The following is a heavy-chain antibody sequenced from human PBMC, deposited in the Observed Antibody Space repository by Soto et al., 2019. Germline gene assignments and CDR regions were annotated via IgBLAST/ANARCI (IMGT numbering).Heavy chain of an antibody. J-gene: IGHJ4*02. CDR1: GFSFSNDW. CDR2: IKTKDDGGTT. CDR3: TAHLGAFFPLDY. Sequence: EVQLVESGGDFVKPGGSLRVSCAVSGFSFSNDWMSWVRQAPGKGLEWVGRIKTKDDGGTTDYAAPVKGRFTISRDDLKNTVFLQMHSLETEDTAVYYCTAHLGAFFPLDYWGQGTLVTVSS. V-gene: IGHV3-15*01. D-gene: IGHD3-16*01.